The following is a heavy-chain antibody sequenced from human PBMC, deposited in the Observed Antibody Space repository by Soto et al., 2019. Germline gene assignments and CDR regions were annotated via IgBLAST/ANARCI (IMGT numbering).Heavy chain of an antibody. D-gene: IGHD4-17*01. CDR1: GFTFSTYA. Sequence: PGGSLRLSCAASGFTFSTYAMSWVRQAQGKGLEWVSSISGSGGTTYYADSVKGRFTISGDKSKNTLFLQMNSLRVEDTALYYCAKGGTTVVTDFDYWGHGALVTVSS. CDR2: ISGSGGTT. V-gene: IGHV3-23*01. J-gene: IGHJ4*01. CDR3: AKGGTTVVTDFDY.